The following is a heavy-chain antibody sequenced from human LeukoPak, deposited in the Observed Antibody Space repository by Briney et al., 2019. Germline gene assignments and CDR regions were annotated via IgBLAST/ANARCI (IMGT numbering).Heavy chain of an antibody. V-gene: IGHV1-18*01. CDR3: ARFPIFYCSSTSCCYFDY. D-gene: IGHD2-2*01. Sequence: ASAKVSCMQPVYTFISDGIRSVRPTPGQGLEWMGWISAYDGKTHYAQKPQGSGTMTTDTSTSTAYMELRSLRSDYTAVYYCARFPIFYCSSTSCCYFDYWGQGTLVTVSS. CDR2: ISAYDGKT. CDR1: VYTFISDG. J-gene: IGHJ4*02.